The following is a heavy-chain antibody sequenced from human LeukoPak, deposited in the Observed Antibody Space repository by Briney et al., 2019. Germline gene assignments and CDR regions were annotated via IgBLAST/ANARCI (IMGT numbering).Heavy chain of an antibody. CDR1: GFTVSSNY. J-gene: IGHJ4*02. CDR2: IYSGGST. Sequence: PGGSLRLSCAASGFTVSSNYMSWVRQAPGKGLEWVSVIYSGGSTYYADSVKGRFTISSHNSKNTLDLQMNSLGAEDTAVYYCARVDSSSWSGFDYWGQGTLVTVSS. CDR3: ARVDSSSWSGFDY. V-gene: IGHV3-53*04. D-gene: IGHD6-13*01.